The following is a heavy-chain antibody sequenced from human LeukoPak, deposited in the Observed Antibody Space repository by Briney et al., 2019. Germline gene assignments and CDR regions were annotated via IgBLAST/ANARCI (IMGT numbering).Heavy chain of an antibody. D-gene: IGHD6-19*01. V-gene: IGHV3-30*02. CDR3: AKLISPNSSGWYGFDY. CDR2: IRYDGSNK. CDR1: GFTFSSYG. Sequence: PGGPLRLSCAPSGFTFSSYGMHWVRQAPGKGLEWVAFIRYDGSNKYYADSVEGRFTISRDNSKNTLYLQMNSLRAEDTAVYYCAKLISPNSSGWYGFDYWGQGTLVTVSS. J-gene: IGHJ4*02.